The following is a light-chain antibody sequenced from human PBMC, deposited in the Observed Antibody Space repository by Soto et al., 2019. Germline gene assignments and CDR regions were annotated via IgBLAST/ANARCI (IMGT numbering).Light chain of an antibody. Sequence: EIVMTQSPATLSVSPGERATLSCRAGESISNNLAWYQQKPGQAHRLLIYGASTRATGIPARFSGSGSGTEFTLTISSLQSEDLAVYYCQQYNNWPPITFGQGTRLELK. CDR1: ESISNN. CDR3: QQYNNWPPIT. CDR2: GAS. J-gene: IGKJ5*01. V-gene: IGKV3-15*01.